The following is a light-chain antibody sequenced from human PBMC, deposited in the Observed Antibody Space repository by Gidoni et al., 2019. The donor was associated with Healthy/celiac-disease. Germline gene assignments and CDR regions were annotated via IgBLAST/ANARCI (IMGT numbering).Light chain of an antibody. CDR3: QVWDSSTEMV. CDR1: NIGSKN. J-gene: IGLJ2*01. Sequence: SYELTQPLSVSVALGQTARITCGGNNIGSKNVHWYQQKPGQAPVLVIYRDSNRPSGIPARFSGSNSGNTATLTISRAQAGDEADYYCQVWDSSTEMVFGGGTKLTVL. CDR2: RDS. V-gene: IGLV3-9*01.